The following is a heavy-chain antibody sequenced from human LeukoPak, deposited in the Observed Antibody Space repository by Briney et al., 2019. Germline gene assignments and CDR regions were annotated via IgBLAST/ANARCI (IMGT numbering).Heavy chain of an antibody. V-gene: IGHV1-2*02. CDR1: GYTFTGYY. CDR3: ARDSCLGCDSSGYYRFPTYYFDY. CDR2: INPNSGGT. D-gene: IGHD3-22*01. Sequence: ASVKVSCKASGYTFTGYYMHWVRQAPGQGLEWMGWINPNSGGTNYAQKFRGRVTMTRDTSISTAYMELSRLRSDDTAVYYCARDSCLGCDSSGYYRFPTYYFDYWGQGTLVTVSS. J-gene: IGHJ4*02.